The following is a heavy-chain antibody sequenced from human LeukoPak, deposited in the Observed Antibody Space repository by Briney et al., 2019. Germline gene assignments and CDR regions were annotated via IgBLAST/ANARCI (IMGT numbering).Heavy chain of an antibody. Sequence: SVKVSSKASGGTFSSSAISWVRQAPGQGLEWMGGIIPIFGSPNYAQKFQGRVTFTTDESTSTAYMELSSLRSEDTAVYYCARADPDYGDWGVHYWGQGSLVTVSS. CDR2: IIPIFGSP. D-gene: IGHD4-17*01. CDR3: ARADPDYGDWGVHY. CDR1: GGTFSSSA. J-gene: IGHJ4*02. V-gene: IGHV1-69*05.